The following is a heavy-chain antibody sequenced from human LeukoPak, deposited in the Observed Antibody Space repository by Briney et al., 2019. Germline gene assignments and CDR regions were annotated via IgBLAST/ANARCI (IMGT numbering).Heavy chain of an antibody. J-gene: IGHJ6*03. Sequence: SVKVSCKASGGTFSSYAISWVQQAPGQGLEWMGRIIPIFGTANYAQKFQGRVTITTGESTTTAYLEASSLRSEYTAVYYCASRNDSSGYGNYYYYYMDVWGKGTTVTVSS. CDR3: ASRNDSSGYGNYYYYYMDV. CDR2: IIPIFGTA. V-gene: IGHV1-69*05. CDR1: GGTFSSYA. D-gene: IGHD3-22*01.